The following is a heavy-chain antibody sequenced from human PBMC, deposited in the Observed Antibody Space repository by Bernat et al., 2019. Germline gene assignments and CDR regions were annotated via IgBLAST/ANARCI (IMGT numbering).Heavy chain of an antibody. CDR3: ARDYSFERQHDF. D-gene: IGHD1-1*01. Sequence: QVQLVQSGGEVKEPGASVKVSCKASGYPFTSYGITWVRQAPGQGLEWMGWISGENDNTNYAQSFQGRVTMTTDTSTSTAYMEVRSLRSDNTAVYYCARDYSFERQHDFWGQGTLVIVSS. J-gene: IGHJ4*02. CDR1: GYPFTSYG. CDR2: ISGENDNT. V-gene: IGHV1-18*01.